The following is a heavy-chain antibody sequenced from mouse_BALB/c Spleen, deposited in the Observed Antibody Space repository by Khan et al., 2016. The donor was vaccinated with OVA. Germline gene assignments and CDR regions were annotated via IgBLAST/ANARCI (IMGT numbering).Heavy chain of an antibody. Sequence: VQLQESGPGLAQPSQSLSITCTVSGFSLTNYSVHWVRQSPGKGLEWLGVIWSAGSTDYNAAFISRLTIRKDNSRSQVFFKMNSLQPNDTAIYYCARRGYDYGRGALFAYWGQGTLVTVSA. CDR1: GFSLTNYS. J-gene: IGHJ3*01. D-gene: IGHD2-4*01. CDR3: ARRGYDYGRGALFAY. CDR2: IWSAGST. V-gene: IGHV2-2*02.